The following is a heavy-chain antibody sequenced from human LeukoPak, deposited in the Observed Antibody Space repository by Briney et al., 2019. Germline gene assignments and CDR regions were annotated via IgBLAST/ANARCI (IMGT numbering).Heavy chain of an antibody. Sequence: SETLSLTCTVSGGSISSSSYYWSWIRQHPGKGLEWIGYIYYSGSTYYNPSLKSRVTISVDTSKNQFSLKLSSVTAADTAVYYCAREMVARPGDFDYWGQGTLVTVSS. CDR1: GGSISSSSYY. CDR2: IYYSGST. CDR3: AREMVARPGDFDY. V-gene: IGHV4-31*03. D-gene: IGHD2-8*01. J-gene: IGHJ4*02.